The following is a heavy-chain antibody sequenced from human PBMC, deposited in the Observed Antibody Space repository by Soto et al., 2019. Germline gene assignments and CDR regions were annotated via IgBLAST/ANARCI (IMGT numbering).Heavy chain of an antibody. D-gene: IGHD5-12*01. CDR3: ARAGLRAVYAFDI. CDR1: GGSFSSGGYY. V-gene: IGHV4-31*01. J-gene: IGHJ3*02. CDR2: IYYSGGT. Sequence: PSETLPLSCTVSGGSFSSGGYYWTWILQRPGKGLEWIGYIYYSGGTYYSPSLKSLLSISLDTSKNQFSLRLSSVTDADTAMYYCARAGLRAVYAFDIWGQGTMVTVSS.